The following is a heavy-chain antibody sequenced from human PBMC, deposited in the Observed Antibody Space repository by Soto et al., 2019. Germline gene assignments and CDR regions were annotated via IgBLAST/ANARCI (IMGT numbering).Heavy chain of an antibody. CDR3: TSTDYYDFWSGMGVYYYYGMDV. Sequence: GGSLRLSCTASGFTFGDYAMSWFRQAPGKGLEWVGFIRSKAYGGTTEYAAAVKGRFTISRDDSKSIAYLQMNSLKTEDTAVYYCTSTDYYDFWSGMGVYYYYGMDVWGQGTTVTVSS. CDR1: GFTFGDYA. V-gene: IGHV3-49*03. J-gene: IGHJ6*02. CDR2: IRSKAYGGTT. D-gene: IGHD3-3*01.